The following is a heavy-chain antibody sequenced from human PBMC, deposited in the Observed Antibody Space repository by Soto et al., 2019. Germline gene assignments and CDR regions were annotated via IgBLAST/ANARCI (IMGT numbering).Heavy chain of an antibody. CDR3: ASVETQRYYYGMDV. D-gene: IGHD2-15*01. V-gene: IGHV1-18*01. J-gene: IGHJ6*02. Sequence: ASVKVSCKASGYTFTSYGISWVRQAPGQGLEWMGWISAFIGKTNYAQKFQGRVTITADESTSTACMELSSLRSEDTAVYYCASVETQRYYYGMDVWGQGTTVTVSS. CDR1: GYTFTSYG. CDR2: ISAFIGKT.